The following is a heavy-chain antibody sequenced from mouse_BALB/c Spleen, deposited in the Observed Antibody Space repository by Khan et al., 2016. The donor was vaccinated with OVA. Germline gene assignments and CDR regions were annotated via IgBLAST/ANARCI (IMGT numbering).Heavy chain of an antibody. D-gene: IGHD1-1*01. Sequence: EVQLQESGPDLVKPSQSFSLTCTVTGYSITSCYSWHWIRQFPGNELEWMCYIYYNGSINNNPSLKNRITFTRDTSKTQFFLELNSVTTEDTATYYCARSGTTVVAYWFFDDWGAGTTVTVSS. CDR1: GYSITSCYS. V-gene: IGHV3-1*02. J-gene: IGHJ1*01. CDR2: IYYNGSI. CDR3: ARSGTTVVAYWFFDD.